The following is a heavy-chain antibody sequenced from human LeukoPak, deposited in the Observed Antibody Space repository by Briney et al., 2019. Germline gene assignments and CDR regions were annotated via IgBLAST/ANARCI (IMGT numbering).Heavy chain of an antibody. V-gene: IGHV1-69*04. J-gene: IGHJ5*02. CDR1: GGTFSSYA. Sequence: ASVKVSCKASGGTFSSYAISWVRQAPGQGLEWMGRIIPIFGIANYAQKFQGRVTITADKSTSTAYMELSSLRSEDTAVYYCALLPYNWFDPWGQGTLVTVSS. D-gene: IGHD1-26*01. CDR3: ALLPYNWFDP. CDR2: IIPIFGIA.